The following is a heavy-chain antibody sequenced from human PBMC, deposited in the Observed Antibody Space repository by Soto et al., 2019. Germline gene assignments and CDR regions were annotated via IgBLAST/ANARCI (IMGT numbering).Heavy chain of an antibody. CDR3: ARGSFPSSSSRFDP. Sequence: SETLSLTCTVSGGSISSDANFWSGIRQLPGRGLEWIGYISYTGRTYYTPSLNSRLTISLDTSKNLFSLRLSAVTAADTAVYFCARGSFPSSSSRFDPWGPGTLVNVSS. D-gene: IGHD6-6*01. V-gene: IGHV4-31*03. CDR2: ISYTGRT. CDR1: GGSISSDANF. J-gene: IGHJ5*02.